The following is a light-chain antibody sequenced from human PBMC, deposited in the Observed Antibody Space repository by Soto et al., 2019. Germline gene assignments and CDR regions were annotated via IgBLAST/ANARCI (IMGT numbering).Light chain of an antibody. J-gene: IGKJ5*01. V-gene: IGKV1-5*03. CDR3: QPSNTYPYT. Sequence: TQSRCTRAAYVGDTVTITYRASQSINSWLAWYQQKKGKAPNILIHRASTLQSGVPSRFRGSGSGTACTLTITGLQPDDLSTYYSQPSNTYPYTFGQGTRLEIK. CDR2: RAS. CDR1: QSINSW.